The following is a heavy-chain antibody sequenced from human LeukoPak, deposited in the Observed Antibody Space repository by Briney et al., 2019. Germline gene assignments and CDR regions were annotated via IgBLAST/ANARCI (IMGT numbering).Heavy chain of an antibody. J-gene: IGHJ5*02. CDR2: IYHSGST. CDR1: GGSISSGGYY. V-gene: IGHV4-30-2*01. D-gene: IGHD2-2*03. CDR3: ARGRLGWWFDP. Sequence: SQTLSLTCTVSGGSISSGGYYWSWIRQPPGKGLEWIGYIYHSGSTYYNPSLKSRVTISVDRSKNQFSLKLSSVTAADTAVYYCARGRLGWWFDPWGQGTLVTVSS.